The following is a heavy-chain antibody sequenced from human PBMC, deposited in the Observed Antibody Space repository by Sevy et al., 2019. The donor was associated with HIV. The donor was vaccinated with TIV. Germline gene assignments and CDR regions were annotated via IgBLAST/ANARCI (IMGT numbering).Heavy chain of an antibody. CDR2: ISAYNGNT. Sequence: ASVKVSCKASGYTFTSYGISWVRQAPGQGLEWMGWISAYNGNTNYAQKLQGRVTMTTDTSTSTAYMELRSLRSDDTAVYYCARTLYGGHQLLFDYYYGMDVWGQGTTVTVSS. CDR3: ARTLYGGHQLLFDYYYGMDV. D-gene: IGHD2-2*01. J-gene: IGHJ6*02. CDR1: GYTFTSYG. V-gene: IGHV1-18*01.